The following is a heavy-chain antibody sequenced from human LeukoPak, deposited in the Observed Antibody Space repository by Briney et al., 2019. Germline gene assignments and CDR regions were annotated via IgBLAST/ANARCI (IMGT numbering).Heavy chain of an antibody. CDR3: ARDLKLDQTMYAFDI. Sequence: GGSLRLSCAASGFTFSSYSMNWVRQAPGKGLEWVSSISSSSSYIYYADSVKGRFTISRDNAKNSLYLQMNSLRAEDTAVYYCARDLKLDQTMYAFDIWGQGTMVTVSS. CDR1: GFTFSSYS. J-gene: IGHJ3*02. CDR2: ISSSSSYI. V-gene: IGHV3-21*01. D-gene: IGHD1/OR15-1a*01.